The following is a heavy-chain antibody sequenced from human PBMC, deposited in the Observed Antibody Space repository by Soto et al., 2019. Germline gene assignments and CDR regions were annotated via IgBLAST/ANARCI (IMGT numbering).Heavy chain of an antibody. Sequence: QVQLQESGPGLVKSSETLSLICFVSGEALGSGQSYWNWIRQAPGKGLDWIGQTFVTGATKYSASLKSRVTLAVDTSKSQISLTLTPVTAADSATYFCARGRSDSAGSSFGRRMDVWGQGTTVTVSS. CDR2: TFVTGAT. D-gene: IGHD3-10*01. CDR3: ARGRSDSAGSSFGRRMDV. CDR1: GEALGSGQSY. J-gene: IGHJ6*02. V-gene: IGHV4-61*01.